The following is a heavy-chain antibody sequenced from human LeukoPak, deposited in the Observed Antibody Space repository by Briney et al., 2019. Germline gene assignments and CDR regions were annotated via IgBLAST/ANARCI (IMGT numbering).Heavy chain of an antibody. D-gene: IGHD2-15*01. CDR1: GGSFSGYY. CDR3: ARGLCTGGSCYSY. Sequence: PSETLSLTCAVYGGSFSGYYWSWIRQPPGKGLEWIGEINHSGSTNYNPSLKSRVTISVDTSKNHFSLKLSSVTAADTAVYYCARGLCTGGSCYSYWGQGTLVTVSS. J-gene: IGHJ4*02. V-gene: IGHV4-34*01. CDR2: INHSGST.